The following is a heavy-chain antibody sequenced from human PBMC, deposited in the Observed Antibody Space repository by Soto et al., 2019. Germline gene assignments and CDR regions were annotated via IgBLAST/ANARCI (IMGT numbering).Heavy chain of an antibody. CDR3: ARVIRGVWFDP. CDR2: TYYRSKWYN. Sequence: SQTLSLTFAISGDSVSSNSAAWNLIRRSPSRGLEWLGRTYYRSKWYNDYAVSVRSRITINPGTSKNQFSLQLNSVTPEDTAVYYCARVIRGVWFDPWGQGTLVTVSS. CDR1: GDSVSSNSAA. J-gene: IGHJ5*02. V-gene: IGHV6-1*01. D-gene: IGHD3-10*01.